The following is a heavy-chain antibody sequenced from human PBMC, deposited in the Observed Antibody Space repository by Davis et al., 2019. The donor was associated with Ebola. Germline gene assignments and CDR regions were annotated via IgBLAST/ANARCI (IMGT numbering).Heavy chain of an antibody. Sequence: GESLKISCAASGFTFSSYWMHWVRQAPGKGLEWVSAISGSGGSTYYADSVKGRFTISRDNSKNTLYLQMNSLRAEDTAVYYCAKSLELHFDYWGQGTLVTVSS. CDR1: GFTFSSYW. D-gene: IGHD3-3*01. CDR2: ISGSGGST. CDR3: AKSLELHFDY. J-gene: IGHJ4*02. V-gene: IGHV3-23*01.